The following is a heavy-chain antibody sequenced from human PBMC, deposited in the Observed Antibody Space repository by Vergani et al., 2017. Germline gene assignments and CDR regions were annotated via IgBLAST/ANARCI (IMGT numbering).Heavy chain of an antibody. CDR1: GYSISSGCYY. Sequence: QVQLEESGPGLVKPSETLSLTCAVSGYSISSGCYYWSRIRQHPGKGLVWIGYIYYSGSTYYNPSLQSRVTISVDTSKNQFSLTLRSVTAADTAVYSCARARPTYDFWSGYYMGWGQGTLVTVSS. CDR2: IYYSGST. D-gene: IGHD3-3*01. V-gene: IGHV4-31*11. CDR3: ARARPTYDFWSGYYMG. J-gene: IGHJ4*02.